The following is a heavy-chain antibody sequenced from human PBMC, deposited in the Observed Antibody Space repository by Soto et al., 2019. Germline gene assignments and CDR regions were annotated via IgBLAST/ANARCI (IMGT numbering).Heavy chain of an antibody. J-gene: IGHJ6*02. Sequence: ASVKVSCKASGGTFSSYAISWVRQAPGQGLEWMGGIIPIFGTANYAQKFQGRVTITADESTSTAYMELSSLRSEDTAVYYCATTYCTNGVCYIGYYYYYGMDVWGQGTTVTVSS. D-gene: IGHD2-8*01. CDR2: IIPIFGTA. CDR1: GGTFSSYA. CDR3: ATTYCTNGVCYIGYYYYYGMDV. V-gene: IGHV1-69*13.